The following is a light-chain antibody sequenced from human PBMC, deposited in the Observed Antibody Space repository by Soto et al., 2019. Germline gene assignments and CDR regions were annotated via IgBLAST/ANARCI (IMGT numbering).Light chain of an antibody. CDR3: QQRGNWPS. CDR1: QSVSSY. Sequence: EIVLTQSPATLSLSPGERATLSCRASQSVSSYLAWYQQRPGQAPRLLIYDASSRATDIPDRFSGSGSGTDFTLTISSLEPEDFAVYYCQQRGNWPSFGGGTKVDIK. CDR2: DAS. J-gene: IGKJ4*01. V-gene: IGKV3-11*01.